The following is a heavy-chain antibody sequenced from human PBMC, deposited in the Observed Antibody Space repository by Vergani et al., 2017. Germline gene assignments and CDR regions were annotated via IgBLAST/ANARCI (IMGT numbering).Heavy chain of an antibody. CDR2: IIPIFGTA. CDR3: ARDVSDYGDLSIDY. CDR1: GGTFSSYA. J-gene: IGHJ4*02. Sequence: QVQLVQSGAEVKKPGSSVKVSCKASGGTFSSYAISWVRQAPRQGLEWMGRIIPIFGTANYAQQFQERVTTTADESTSTAYMELSSLRSEDTAVYYCARDVSDYGDLSIDYWGQGTLVTVSS. V-gene: IGHV1-69*13. D-gene: IGHD4-17*01.